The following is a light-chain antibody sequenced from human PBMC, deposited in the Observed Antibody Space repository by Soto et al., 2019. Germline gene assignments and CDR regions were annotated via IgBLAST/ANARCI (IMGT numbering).Light chain of an antibody. CDR2: CAS. CDR1: KRILHRTNNWNS. J-gene: IGKJ4*01. V-gene: IGKV4-1*01. CDR3: QQYYGFPPT. Sequence: DIAMTQSPESLAVSLGEKATISCKSSKRILHRTNNWNSLTWYQHKRGQLPLLLISCASTRQSGVPDRFSGGGSGTDFTLTISSLQPEDFALYYCQQYYGFPPTFGGGTKVEIK.